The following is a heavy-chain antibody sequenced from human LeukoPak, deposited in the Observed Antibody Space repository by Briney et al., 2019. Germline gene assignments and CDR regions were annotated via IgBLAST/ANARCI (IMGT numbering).Heavy chain of an antibody. J-gene: IGHJ4*02. D-gene: IGHD1-26*01. Sequence: SETLSLTCTVSGYSISSGYYWGWIRQPPGKGLEWIGSIYHSGSTYYNPSLKSRVTISVDTSKNQFSLKLRSVTAADTAVYYCARNGGSYSFDFWGQGTLVTASS. CDR3: ARNGGSYSFDF. CDR2: IYHSGST. V-gene: IGHV4-38-2*02. CDR1: GYSISSGYY.